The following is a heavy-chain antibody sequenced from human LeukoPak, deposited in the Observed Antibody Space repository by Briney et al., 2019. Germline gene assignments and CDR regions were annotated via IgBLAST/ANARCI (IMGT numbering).Heavy chain of an antibody. Sequence: SGTLSLTCAVSGGSISSSYWWSWVRQPPGKALDWIGEVCHTGSTNYNSSLKSRVTISVDKSKNQFSLKLTSVTAADTAVYYCARITVTKGRYNWFDPWGQGTLVTVSS. J-gene: IGHJ5*02. D-gene: IGHD4-11*01. CDR1: GGSISSSYW. CDR3: ARITVTKGRYNWFDP. V-gene: IGHV4-4*02. CDR2: VCHTGST.